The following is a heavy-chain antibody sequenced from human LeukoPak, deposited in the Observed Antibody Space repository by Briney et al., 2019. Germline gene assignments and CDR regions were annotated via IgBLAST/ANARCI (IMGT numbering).Heavy chain of an antibody. CDR2: IWYDGSNK. CDR1: GFTFSSNA. Sequence: GGSLRLSCAASGFTFSSNAMSWVRQAPGKGLEWVAVIWYDGSNKYYADSVKGRFTISRDNFNNTSYLQMNSLRAEHTALYYCASVHGSGMDVWGQGTTVTVSS. J-gene: IGHJ6*02. V-gene: IGHV3-33*08. CDR3: ASVHGSGMDV. D-gene: IGHD3-10*01.